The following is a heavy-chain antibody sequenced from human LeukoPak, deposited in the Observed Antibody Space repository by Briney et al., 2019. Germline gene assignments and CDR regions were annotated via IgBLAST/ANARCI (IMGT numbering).Heavy chain of an antibody. J-gene: IGHJ4*02. CDR2: IKQDGSEK. D-gene: IGHD3-16*01. CDR1: GFTFSNYW. Sequence: PGGSLRLSCAASGFTFSNYWMHWVRQAPGKGLEWVANIKQDGSEKNYVDSVKGRFIISRDNAKNSLYLQMNTLRADDTAVYYCARDGFGTGSNWGQGTLVTVSS. V-gene: IGHV3-7*03. CDR3: ARDGFGTGSN.